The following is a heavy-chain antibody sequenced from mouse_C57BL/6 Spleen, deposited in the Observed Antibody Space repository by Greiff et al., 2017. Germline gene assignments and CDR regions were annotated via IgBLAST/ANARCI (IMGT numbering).Heavy chain of an antibody. CDR3: ASGLPFAY. V-gene: IGHV1-69*01. Sequence: QVQLQQPGAELVMPGASVKLSCKASGYTFTSYWMHWVKQRPGQGLEWIGEIDPSDSYTNYNQKFKGKSTLTVDKSSSTAYMQLSSLTSEDSAVYDYASGLPFAYWGQGTLVTGSA. J-gene: IGHJ3*01. CDR1: GYTFTSYW. CDR2: IDPSDSYT.